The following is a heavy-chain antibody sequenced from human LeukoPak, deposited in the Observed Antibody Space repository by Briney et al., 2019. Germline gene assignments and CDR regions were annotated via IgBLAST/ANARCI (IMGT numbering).Heavy chain of an antibody. CDR1: GGSFSGYY. CDR3: ARGYYDFWSGYFLNWFDP. CDR2: INHSGST. Sequence: PSETLSLTCAVYGGSFSGYYWSWIRQPPGKGLEWIGEINHSGSTNYNPSLKSRVTISVDTSKNQFSLKLSSVTAAGTAVYYCARGYYDFWSGYFLNWFDPWGQGTLVTVSS. V-gene: IGHV4-34*01. D-gene: IGHD3-3*01. J-gene: IGHJ5*02.